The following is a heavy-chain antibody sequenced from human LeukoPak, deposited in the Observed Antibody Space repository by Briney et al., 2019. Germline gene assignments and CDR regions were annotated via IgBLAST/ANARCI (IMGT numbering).Heavy chain of an antibody. J-gene: IGHJ5*02. V-gene: IGHV3-74*01. CDR1: GFTFSSYW. Sequence: GGSLRLSCAASGFTFSSYWMHWVRHAPGKGLVWVSRINSDGSSTSYADSVKGRFTISRDNAKNTLYLQMNSLRAEDTAVYYCARDKGSRGAVAVWFDPWGRGTLVTVSS. CDR2: INSDGSST. D-gene: IGHD6-19*01. CDR3: ARDKGSRGAVAVWFDP.